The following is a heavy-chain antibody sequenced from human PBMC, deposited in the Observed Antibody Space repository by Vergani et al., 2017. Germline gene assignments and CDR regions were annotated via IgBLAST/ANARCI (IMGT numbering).Heavy chain of an antibody. CDR1: GGSINSGGFY. D-gene: IGHD3-3*01. Sequence: QVQLQESGPGLVKPSQTLSLTCTVSGGSINSGGFYWSWIRQHPGKGLEWIGYIYYSGSTYYSPSLKSRVTISVDTSKNQFSLKLTAVTAADTAVYYCAGRGADFGSGSIPHYYMDVWDRGTTVTVSS. V-gene: IGHV4-31*03. CDR2: IYYSGST. CDR3: AGRGADFGSGSIPHYYMDV. J-gene: IGHJ6*03.